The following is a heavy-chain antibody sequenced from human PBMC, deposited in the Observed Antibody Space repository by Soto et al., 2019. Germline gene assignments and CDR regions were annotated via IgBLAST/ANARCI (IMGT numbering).Heavy chain of an antibody. V-gene: IGHV4-34*01. CDR1: GGSFSGDY. D-gene: IGHD6-13*01. CDR2: SNHGGIT. CDR3: ARGLRNTYGSMHSGGSGFDP. Sequence: SETLSLTCAVYGGSFSGDYWSWIRQPPGKGLEWIGESNHGGITKYNPSLKSRVSILLDTSQNQFSLNLFFVTAADTAVYYCARGLRNTYGSMHSGGSGFDPWGQGTMVTVSS. J-gene: IGHJ5*02.